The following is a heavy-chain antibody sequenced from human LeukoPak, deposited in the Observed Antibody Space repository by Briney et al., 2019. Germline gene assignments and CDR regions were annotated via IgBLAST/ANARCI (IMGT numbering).Heavy chain of an antibody. Sequence: SETLSLTCTVSGGSISSSTYYWDWIRKPPGKGLEWIGSMYYRSANTYYNPSLKSRVTISVDTSKNQFSLKLSSVTAADTAVYYCARGRGEGRGIAMVRGVRAPSYNWFDPWGHGTQVTVSS. J-gene: IGHJ5*02. D-gene: IGHD3-10*01. V-gene: IGHV4-39*07. CDR3: ARGRGEGRGIAMVRGVRAPSYNWFDP. CDR2: MYYRSANT. CDR1: GGSISSSTYY.